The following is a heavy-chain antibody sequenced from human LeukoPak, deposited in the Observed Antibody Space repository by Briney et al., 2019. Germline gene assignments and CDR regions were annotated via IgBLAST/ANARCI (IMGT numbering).Heavy chain of an antibody. CDR3: ARDRHYCSSTSCYPSYYYYYMDV. D-gene: IGHD2-2*01. CDR1: GYDISSGYY. J-gene: IGHJ6*03. Sequence: SETLSLTCTVSGYDISSGYYWGWIRQPPGKGLEWIGSIHHSGSTFYNPSLKSRVTISADTSKNQFSLNLNSVTAADTAVYYCARDRHYCSSTSCYPSYYYYYMDVWGKGTTVTVSS. V-gene: IGHV4-38-2*02. CDR2: IHHSGST.